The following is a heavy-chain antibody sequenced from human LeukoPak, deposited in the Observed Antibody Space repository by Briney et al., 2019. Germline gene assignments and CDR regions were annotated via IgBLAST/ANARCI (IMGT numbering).Heavy chain of an antibody. CDR1: GFTFSSYS. J-gene: IGHJ5*02. CDR3: ARDVYGSGKNWFDP. Sequence: GGSLRLSCAASGFTFSSYSMNWVRQAPGKGLEWVSYISSSSTIYYADSVKGRFTISRDNAKNSPYLQMNSLRAEDTAVYYCARDVYGSGKNWFDPWGQGTLVTVSS. CDR2: ISSSSTI. V-gene: IGHV3-48*01. D-gene: IGHD3-10*01.